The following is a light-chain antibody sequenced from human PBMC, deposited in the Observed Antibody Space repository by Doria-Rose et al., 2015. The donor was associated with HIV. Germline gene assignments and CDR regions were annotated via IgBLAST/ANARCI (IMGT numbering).Light chain of an antibody. CDR1: QSLLYTSKNY. CDR2: WAS. Sequence: DIRMTQSPESLGMSLGERATLNCKSNQSLLYTSKNYLAWYQQKPGQPPNLLIYWASTRQSGVPARFSGSGSGTDFTLTISSLKAEDVAVYYCQQYYDTPSFGPGTTVDIK. V-gene: IGKV4-1*01. CDR3: QQYYDTPS. J-gene: IGKJ3*01.